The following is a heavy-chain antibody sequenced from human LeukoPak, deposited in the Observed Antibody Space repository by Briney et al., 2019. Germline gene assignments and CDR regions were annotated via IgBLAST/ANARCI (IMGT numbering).Heavy chain of an antibody. V-gene: IGHV3-23*01. CDR1: GFTFNRYG. Sequence: GGSLRLSCVPSGFTFNRYGMTWFRQAPGQGLEWVSTINNGGENTHYADSVKGRFTISRDNSKSTLYLQMNSLRAEDTAVYYCAKDLYSSSWYGADYYYYGMDVWGQGTTVTVSS. D-gene: IGHD6-13*01. J-gene: IGHJ6*02. CDR3: AKDLYSSSWYGADYYYYGMDV. CDR2: INNGGENT.